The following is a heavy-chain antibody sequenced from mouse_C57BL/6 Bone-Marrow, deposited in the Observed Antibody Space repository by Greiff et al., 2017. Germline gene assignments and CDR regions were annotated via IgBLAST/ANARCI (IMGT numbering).Heavy chain of an antibody. CDR1: GYTFTSYW. Sequence: VQLQQSGAELVRPGTSVKLSCKTSGYTFTSYWIHWVKQRTGQGLEWIAKIYPGNGSTYYNEKFKGKATLTADKSSSTAYMQLSSLTSEDSAVYFCAREEITTYAMDYGGRGNAVTVSA. J-gene: IGHJ4*01. D-gene: IGHD1-1*01. CDR3: AREEITTYAMDY. V-gene: IGHV1S132*01. CDR2: IYPGNGST.